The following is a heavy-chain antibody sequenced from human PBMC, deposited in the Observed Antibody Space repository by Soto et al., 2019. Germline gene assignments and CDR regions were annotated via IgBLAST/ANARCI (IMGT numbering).Heavy chain of an antibody. CDR3: ARNGYCSGGSCPPSYYYGMDV. V-gene: IGHV1-18*04. CDR1: GYTFTSYG. J-gene: IGHJ6*02. CDR2: ISAYNGNT. Sequence: QVQLVQSGAEVKKPGASVKVSCKASGYTFTSYGISWVRQAPGQGLEWMGWISAYNGNTNYAQKLQGRVTMTTDTSTSTAYMELRSLRSDDTAVYYCARNGYCSGGSCPPSYYYGMDVWGQGTTVTVSS. D-gene: IGHD2-15*01.